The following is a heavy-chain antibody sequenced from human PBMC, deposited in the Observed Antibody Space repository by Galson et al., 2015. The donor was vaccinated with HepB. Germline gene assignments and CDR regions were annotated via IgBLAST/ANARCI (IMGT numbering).Heavy chain of an antibody. Sequence: SETLSLTCAVYGGSFSGYYWSWIRQPPGKGLEWIGEINPSGSTNYDPSLKSRVTISVDTSKNQFSLKLSSVTAADTAVYYCARGRILYSIFGVASNDAFDIWGQGTMVTVSS. CDR2: INPSGST. CDR1: GGSFSGYY. J-gene: IGHJ3*02. CDR3: ARGRILYSIFGVASNDAFDI. D-gene: IGHD3-3*02. V-gene: IGHV4-34*01.